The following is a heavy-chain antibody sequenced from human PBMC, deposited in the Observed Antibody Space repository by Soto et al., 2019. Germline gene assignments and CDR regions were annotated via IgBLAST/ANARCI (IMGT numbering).Heavy chain of an antibody. CDR2: ISSSSRTI. Sequence: EVQLVESGGGLAQPGGSLRLSCAASGFTFGSYSMNWVRQAPGKGLEWVSYISSSSRTIYYADSVKGRFTISRDNAKNSLYLQMNSLRDEDTAVYYRARGGRGRDASDIWGQGTMVTVSS. CDR3: ARGGRGRDASDI. V-gene: IGHV3-48*02. D-gene: IGHD5-12*01. CDR1: GFTFGSYS. J-gene: IGHJ3*02.